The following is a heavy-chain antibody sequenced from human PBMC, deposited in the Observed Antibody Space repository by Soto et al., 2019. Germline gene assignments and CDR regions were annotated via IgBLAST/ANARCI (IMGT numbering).Heavy chain of an antibody. D-gene: IGHD6-19*01. Sequence: HPVGSLRLSCAASGFTFSSYAMSWVRQAPGKGLEWVSGISGSGDSTYYADSVKGRFTISGDNSKNTLYLQMNSLRAEDTAVYYCAKGVPGIAVAGTGYFQHWGQGTLVTVSS. CDR1: GFTFSSYA. V-gene: IGHV3-23*01. CDR3: AKGVPGIAVAGTGYFQH. CDR2: ISGSGDST. J-gene: IGHJ1*01.